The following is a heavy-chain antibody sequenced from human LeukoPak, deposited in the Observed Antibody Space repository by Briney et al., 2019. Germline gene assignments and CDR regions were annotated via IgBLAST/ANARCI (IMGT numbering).Heavy chain of an antibody. CDR3: AAGGDSYGTNNWFDP. Sequence: GASVKVSCKASGGTFSSCAISWVRQAPGQGLEWMGRIIPILGIANYAQKFQGRVTITADKSTSTAYMELSSLRSEDTAVYYCAAGGDSYGTNNWFDPWGQGTLVTVSS. CDR1: GGTFSSCA. CDR2: IIPILGIA. J-gene: IGHJ5*02. D-gene: IGHD5-18*01. V-gene: IGHV1-69*04.